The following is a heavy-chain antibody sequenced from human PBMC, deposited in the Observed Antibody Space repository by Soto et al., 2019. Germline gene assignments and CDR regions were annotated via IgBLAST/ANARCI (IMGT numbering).Heavy chain of an antibody. D-gene: IGHD3-10*01. CDR3: ARSPEVPYYFDY. V-gene: IGHV4-31*03. CDR2: IYYSGST. CDR1: GGSISSGGYY. J-gene: IGHJ4*02. Sequence: TLSLTCTVSGGSISSGGYYWSWIRQHPGKGLEWIGYIYYSGSTYYNPSLKSRVTISVDTSKNQFSLKLSSVTAADTAVYYCARSPEVPYYFDYWGQGTLVTVSS.